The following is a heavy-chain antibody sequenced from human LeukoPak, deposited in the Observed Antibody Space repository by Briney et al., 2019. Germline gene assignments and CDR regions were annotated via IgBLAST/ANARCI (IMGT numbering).Heavy chain of an antibody. CDR2: ISGSGDGR. CDR1: GFTFSSYA. J-gene: IGHJ4*02. CDR3: AKGALGGYSYGYVLRPTDDY. D-gene: IGHD5-18*01. V-gene: IGHV3-23*01. Sequence: GGSLRLSCAASGFTFSSYAMNWVRQAPGKGLEWVSGISGSGDGRYYTDSVKGRFTISRDISRTTVYLQMNSLTVEDTAIYYCAKGALGGYSYGYVLRPTDDYWGQGTLVTVSS.